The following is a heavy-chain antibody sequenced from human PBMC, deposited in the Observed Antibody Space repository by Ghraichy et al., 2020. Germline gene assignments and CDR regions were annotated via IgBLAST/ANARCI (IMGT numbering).Heavy chain of an antibody. CDR3: ARGRLVVPAAMGCWFDP. Sequence: SQTLSLTCAVYGGSFSGYYWSWIRQPPGKGLEWIGEINHSGSTNYNPSLKSRVTISVDTSKNQFSLKLSSVTAADTAVYYCARGRLVVPAAMGCWFDPWGQGTLVTVSS. J-gene: IGHJ5*02. D-gene: IGHD2-2*01. V-gene: IGHV4-34*01. CDR1: GGSFSGYY. CDR2: INHSGST.